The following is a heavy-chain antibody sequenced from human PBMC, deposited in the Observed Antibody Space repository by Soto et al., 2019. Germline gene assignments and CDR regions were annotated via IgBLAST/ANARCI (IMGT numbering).Heavy chain of an antibody. J-gene: IGHJ4*02. CDR2: IKQHGSER. CDR3: ARGAGGVSGY. Sequence: DVQLVESGGGLVQPGGSLRLSCAASGFTFSSYWMSWVRQAPGKGLEWVANIKQHGSERWYVDSVKGRFTISRDNAKNSLYLQMNSLRPEDTAVYFCARGAGGVSGYGGQGTRVTVSS. V-gene: IGHV3-7*05. CDR1: GFTFSSYW. D-gene: IGHD2-8*02.